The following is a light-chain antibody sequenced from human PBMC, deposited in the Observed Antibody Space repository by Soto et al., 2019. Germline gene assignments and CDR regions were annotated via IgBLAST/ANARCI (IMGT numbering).Light chain of an antibody. J-gene: IGKJ2*01. CDR1: RDIDNY. CDR2: DAS. Sequence: IQMTQSPSSLSASVGDRVTITCQASRDIDNYLNWYQQKPGKAPNLLIYDASNLETGVPLRFSGSRSGTHFTLTISSLQPEDIGTNYCHKYDNPPFTFGRGTKLGS. V-gene: IGKV1-33*01. CDR3: HKYDNPPFT.